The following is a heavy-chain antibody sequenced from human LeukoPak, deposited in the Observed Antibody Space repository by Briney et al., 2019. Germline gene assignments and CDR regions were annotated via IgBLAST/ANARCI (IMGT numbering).Heavy chain of an antibody. CDR1: GYSFTNYW. V-gene: IGHV5-51*01. J-gene: IGHJ5*02. D-gene: IGHD6-6*01. CDR3: ARGVISAARSNWFDL. CDR2: IYPGDSDS. Sequence: GESLKISCKGSGYSFTNYWIGWVRQMPGKGLEWLGIIYPGDSDSRYSPSFQGQVSISADSSISTAYLQWSSLRASDTAMYYCARGVISAARSNWFDLWGQGTLVTVSS.